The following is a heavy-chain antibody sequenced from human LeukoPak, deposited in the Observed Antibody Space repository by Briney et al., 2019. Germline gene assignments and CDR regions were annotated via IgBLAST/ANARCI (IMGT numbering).Heavy chain of an antibody. CDR1: SGSISTSNYY. CDR3: ARTYPDCDY. Sequence: SETLSLTCTVSSGSISTSNYYWGWVRQPPGKALEWIGNIFYSGSTYYSPSLQSRVTLSVDTSKNQFSLKLTSVTATDTAVYYCARTYPDCDYWGQGTLVTVSS. D-gene: IGHD2-21*02. V-gene: IGHV4-39*01. CDR2: IFYSGST. J-gene: IGHJ4*02.